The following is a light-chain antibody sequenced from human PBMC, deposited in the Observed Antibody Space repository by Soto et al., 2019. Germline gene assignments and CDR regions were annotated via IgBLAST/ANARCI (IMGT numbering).Light chain of an antibody. CDR1: NIGSKS. Sequence: SYELTQPPSVSVAPGQTARITCGGKNIGSKSVHCYQQKSGQAHVLVDYDDSDRPSGIPERFSGSNSGNTATLTISRVEAVDEADYSCQVWDASNDLHILFGGGTKLTVL. CDR2: DDS. J-gene: IGLJ2*01. V-gene: IGLV3-21*02. CDR3: QVWDASNDLHIL.